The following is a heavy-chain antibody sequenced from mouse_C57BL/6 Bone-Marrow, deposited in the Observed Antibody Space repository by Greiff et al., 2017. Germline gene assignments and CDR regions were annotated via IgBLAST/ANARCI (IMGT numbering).Heavy chain of an antibody. V-gene: IGHV14-4*01. CDR3: TDDLLWLRRLAY. CDR2: IDPENGDT. CDR1: GFNIKDDY. J-gene: IGHJ3*01. Sequence: VQLQQSGAELVRPGASVKLSCTASGFNIKDDYMHWVKQRPEQGLEWIGWIDPENGDTEYASKLQGKATITADTSANTSYLQLSSLTSEDTAVYYCTDDLLWLRRLAYWGRGTLVTVSA. D-gene: IGHD2-2*01.